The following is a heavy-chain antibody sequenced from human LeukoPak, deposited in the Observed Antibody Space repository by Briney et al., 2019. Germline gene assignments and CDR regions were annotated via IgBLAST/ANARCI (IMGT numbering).Heavy chain of an antibody. Sequence: GGSLRLSCAASGFTFSNAWMSWVRQAPGKGLEWVGRIKSKTDGGTTDYAAPVKGRFTISRDDSKNTLYLQMTSLKTEDTAVYYCTTAGYGDYAPAYWGQGTLVTVSS. J-gene: IGHJ4*02. CDR2: IKSKTDGGTT. V-gene: IGHV3-15*01. D-gene: IGHD4-17*01. CDR3: TTAGYGDYAPAY. CDR1: GFTFSNAW.